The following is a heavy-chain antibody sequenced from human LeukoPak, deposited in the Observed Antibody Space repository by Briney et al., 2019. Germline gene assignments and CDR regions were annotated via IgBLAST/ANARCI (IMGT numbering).Heavy chain of an antibody. Sequence: GGSLRLSCAASGFTFSNAWKSWVRQAPGKGLEWVGRIKSKTDGGTTDYAAPAKGRFTISRDDSKNTLYLQMNSLKTEDTAVYYCTTSSFDYGDYLDYYYYYMDVWGKGTTVTVSS. CDR2: IKSKTDGGTT. D-gene: IGHD4-17*01. J-gene: IGHJ6*03. CDR3: TTSSFDYGDYLDYYYYYMDV. V-gene: IGHV3-15*01. CDR1: GFTFSNAW.